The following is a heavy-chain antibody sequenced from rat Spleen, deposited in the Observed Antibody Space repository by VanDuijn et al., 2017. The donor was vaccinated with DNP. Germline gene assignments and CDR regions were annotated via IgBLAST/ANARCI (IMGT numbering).Heavy chain of an antibody. V-gene: IGHV5S13*01. CDR3: ARYGSVALDY. D-gene: IGHD1-7*01. CDR2: ISTVGDNA. Sequence: EVQLVESGGGLVQPGRSLKLSCAASGFTFSNYDMAWVRQAPKKGLEWVASISTVGDNAYYRDSVKGRFTISRDNAKNTQYLQLNSVTTEDTATYYCARYGSVALDYWGQGVMVTVSS. CDR1: GFTFSNYD. J-gene: IGHJ2*01.